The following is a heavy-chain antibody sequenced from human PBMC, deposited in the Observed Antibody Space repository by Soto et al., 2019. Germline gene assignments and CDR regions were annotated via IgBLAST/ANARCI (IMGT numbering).Heavy chain of an antibody. CDR3: ASSHIIAGRSYFYYALDV. D-gene: IGHD2-2*01. J-gene: IGHJ6*02. CDR1: GLTFSSHA. V-gene: IGHV3-23*01. CDR2: ISGYGGST. Sequence: GGSLRLSCIASGLTFSSHAMNWVRQAPGKGLDWVSGISGYGGSTYYADSVKGRFTISRDNSNNALSLQMNSLRAEDTAVYYCASSHIIAGRSYFYYALDVWGQGTTVTVSS.